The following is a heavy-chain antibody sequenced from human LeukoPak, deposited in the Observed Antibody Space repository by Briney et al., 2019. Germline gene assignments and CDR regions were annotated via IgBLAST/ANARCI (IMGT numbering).Heavy chain of an antibody. CDR1: GFTFSSYG. J-gene: IGHJ5*02. V-gene: IGHV3-30*02. CDR3: ATYRQVMLPFEA. D-gene: IGHD5-18*01. CDR2: IRYDGSNK. Sequence: GGSLRLSCAASGFTFSSYGMHWVRQAPGKGLEWVAFIRYDGSNKYYADSVRGRFTISRDNSRSTLFLQMNSLRGEDTAIYYCATYRQVMLPFEAWGRGTLVTVSS.